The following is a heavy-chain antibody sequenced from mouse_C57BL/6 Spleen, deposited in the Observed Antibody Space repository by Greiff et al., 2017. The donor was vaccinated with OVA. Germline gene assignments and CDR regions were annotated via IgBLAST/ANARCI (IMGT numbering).Heavy chain of an antibody. CDR3: ARAYGSSSFFDY. J-gene: IGHJ2*01. CDR1: GYTFTSYW. Sequence: QVQLQQPGAELVKPGASVKLSCKASGYTFTSYWMHWVKQRPGQGLEWIGMIHPNSGSTNYNEKFKSKATLTVDKSSSTAYMQLSSLTSEDSAVYYCARAYGSSSFFDYWGQGTTLTVSS. CDR2: IHPNSGST. D-gene: IGHD1-1*01. V-gene: IGHV1-64*01.